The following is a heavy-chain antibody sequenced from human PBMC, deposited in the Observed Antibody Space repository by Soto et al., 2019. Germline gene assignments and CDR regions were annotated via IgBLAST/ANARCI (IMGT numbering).Heavy chain of an antibody. V-gene: IGHV3-30-3*01. Sequence: QVQLVESGGGVVQPGRSLRLSCAASGLTFTSYAMHWVRQAPGKGLEWVAVISTDGSIKFYADSVKGRFTISRDNSKNALYLQMNSLRVEDTAVYYCAKRITTSGPADFDCWGQGTLVTVSS. CDR3: AKRITTSGPADFDC. CDR2: ISTDGSIK. D-gene: IGHD2-15*01. J-gene: IGHJ4*02. CDR1: GLTFTSYA.